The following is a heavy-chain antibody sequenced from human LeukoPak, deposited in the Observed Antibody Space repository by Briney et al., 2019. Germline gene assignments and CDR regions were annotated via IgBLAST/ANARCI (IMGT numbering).Heavy chain of an antibody. CDR2: ITAYNGNT. Sequence: ASVKVSCKASGYTFTTFGINWVRQAPGQGLEWMGWITAYNGNTNYAQKLQGRVTMTTDTSTSTAYMELKSLRSEDTAVYYCARSEGNYDSSGYYHFDYWGQGTLVTVSS. V-gene: IGHV1-18*01. CDR1: GYTFTTFG. J-gene: IGHJ4*02. CDR3: ARSEGNYDSSGYYHFDY. D-gene: IGHD3-22*01.